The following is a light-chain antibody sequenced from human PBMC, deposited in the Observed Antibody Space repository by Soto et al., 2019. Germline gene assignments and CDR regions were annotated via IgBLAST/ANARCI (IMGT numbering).Light chain of an antibody. CDR2: VAS. CDR1: QSISRY. V-gene: IGKV1-39*01. J-gene: IGKJ1*01. CDR3: QQYNSWT. Sequence: DIQMTQSPSSLSASVGDRVTITCRASQSISRYLNWYQQKPGKAPNLLIYVASSLQSEVPSRFSGSGSGTDFTLTISSLQPDDFATYYCQQYNSWTFGQGTKVDIK.